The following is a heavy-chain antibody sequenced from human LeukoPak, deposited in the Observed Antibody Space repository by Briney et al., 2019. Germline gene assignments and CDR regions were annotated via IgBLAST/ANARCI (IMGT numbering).Heavy chain of an antibody. CDR3: ARGRRFLEWLLAY. J-gene: IGHJ4*02. D-gene: IGHD3-3*01. CDR1: GYTFTGYY. CDR2: IIPIFGTA. Sequence: SVKVSCKASGYTFTGYYMHWVRQAPGQGLEWMGGIIPIFGTANCAQKFQGRVTITADESTSTAYMELSSLRSEDTAVYYCARGRRFLEWLLAYWGQGTLVTVSS. V-gene: IGHV1-69*13.